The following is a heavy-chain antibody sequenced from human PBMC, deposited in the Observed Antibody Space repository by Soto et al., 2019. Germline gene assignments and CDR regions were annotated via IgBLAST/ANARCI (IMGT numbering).Heavy chain of an antibody. CDR2: INDSGNI. D-gene: IGHD3-10*01. CDR1: GGSFSGYQ. J-gene: IGHJ6*03. Sequence: QVQLQQWGAGLLNPSETLSLTCAVYGGSFSGYQWSWIRQTPGKGLEWIGEINDSGNINYNPSLTSRVTILLDTPKKQISLKLSSVTAADSAVYYCARGLILWFGKLSRRGGYYYYMDVWGKGTTVTVSS. CDR3: ARGLILWFGKLSRRGGYYYYMDV. V-gene: IGHV4-34*01.